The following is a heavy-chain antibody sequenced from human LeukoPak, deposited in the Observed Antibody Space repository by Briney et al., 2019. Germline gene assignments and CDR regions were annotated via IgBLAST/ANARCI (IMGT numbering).Heavy chain of an antibody. V-gene: IGHV4-59*02. CDR2: VSYMGTT. D-gene: IGHD2-15*01. CDR3: ARSYCNGRGCYDY. CDR1: GDSVSNHF. Sequence: SETLSLTCTVSGDSVSNHFWTWIRQPPGKGPEWIGYVSYMGTTNSNPSLRSRVTISIDPSKNQFSLKLTSVTAADTAMYYCARSYCNGRGCYDYWGQGTLVTVSS. J-gene: IGHJ4*02.